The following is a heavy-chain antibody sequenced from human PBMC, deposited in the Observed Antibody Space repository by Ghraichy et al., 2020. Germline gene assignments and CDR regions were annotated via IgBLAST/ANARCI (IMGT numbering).Heavy chain of an antibody. CDR1: GASFSDYY. CDR2: INESGDT. J-gene: IGHJ3*02. D-gene: IGHD3-10*01. Sequence: SETLSLTCAVYGASFSDYYWTWIRQPRGKGLEWIGDINESGDTNCNPSLKSRVTMSVDTSKHQFSLNLSSVTAADTAVYYCARGLQYYYGSGRKYDAFDIWGQGTMVTVSS. V-gene: IGHV4-34*01. CDR3: ARGLQYYYGSGRKYDAFDI.